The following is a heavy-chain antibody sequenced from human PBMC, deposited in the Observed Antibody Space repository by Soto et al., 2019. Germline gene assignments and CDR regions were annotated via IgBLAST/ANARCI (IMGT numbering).Heavy chain of an antibody. CDR1: GFTFSSYS. J-gene: IGHJ4*02. Sequence: GGSLRLSCAASGFTFSSYSMNWVRQAPGKGLEWVSSISSSSSYIYYADSVKGRFTISRDNAKNSLYLQMNSLRAEDTAVYYCARDYYDILTGYSLGMYFDYWGQGTLVTVSS. D-gene: IGHD3-9*01. CDR2: ISSSSSYI. V-gene: IGHV3-21*01. CDR3: ARDYYDILTGYSLGMYFDY.